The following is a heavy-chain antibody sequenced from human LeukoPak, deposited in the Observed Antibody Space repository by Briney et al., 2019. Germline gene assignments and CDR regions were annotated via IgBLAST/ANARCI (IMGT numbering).Heavy chain of an antibody. Sequence: SVNFSCKASGVTLSIYAISWVRQAPGQGHEWMGRIIPILGIVNYAQKFQGRVTITADKSTSTAYMELSSLRSEDTAVYYCAISRRSGYCSSTSCYTDYYYYGMDVWGQGTTVTVSS. CDR1: GVTLSIYA. CDR3: AISRRSGYCSSTSCYTDYYYYGMDV. CDR2: IIPILGIV. D-gene: IGHD2-2*02. V-gene: IGHV1-69*04. J-gene: IGHJ6*02.